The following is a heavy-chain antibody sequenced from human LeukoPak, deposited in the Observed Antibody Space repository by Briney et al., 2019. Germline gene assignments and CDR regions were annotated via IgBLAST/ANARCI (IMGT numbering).Heavy chain of an antibody. CDR3: ARGGTSYFDTSGYFLDY. J-gene: IGHJ4*02. Sequence: ASVKVSCKASGYTFTSYGISWVRQAPGQGLEWMGWISAYNGNTNYAQKLQGRVTMTTGTSTSTAYMELRSLRSDDTALYYCARGGTSYFDTSGYFLDYWGQGTLVSVSS. V-gene: IGHV1-18*01. CDR2: ISAYNGNT. CDR1: GYTFTSYG. D-gene: IGHD3-22*01.